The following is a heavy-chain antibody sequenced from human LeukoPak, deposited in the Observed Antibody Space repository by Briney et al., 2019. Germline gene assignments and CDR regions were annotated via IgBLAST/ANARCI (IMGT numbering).Heavy chain of an antibody. Sequence: ASVKVSCKASGYTFTSYYMHWVRQAPGQGLEWMGIINPSGGSTSYAQKFQGRVTMTRGTSTSTVYMELSSLRSEDTAVYYCARGIGPDGDSSWYRGFWYYWGQGTLVTVSS. J-gene: IGHJ4*02. CDR2: INPSGGST. CDR1: GYTFTSYY. CDR3: ARGIGPDGDSSWYRGFWYY. D-gene: IGHD6-13*01. V-gene: IGHV1-46*01.